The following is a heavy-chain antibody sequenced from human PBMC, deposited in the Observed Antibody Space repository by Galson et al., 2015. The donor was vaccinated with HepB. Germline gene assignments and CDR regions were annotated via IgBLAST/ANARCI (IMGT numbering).Heavy chain of an antibody. J-gene: IGHJ3*02. CDR2: VNVYTGNT. CDR3: ARDPRYYYDGTGYSAFAI. CDR1: GYSFSTSG. D-gene: IGHD3-22*01. Sequence: SVKVSCKASGYSFSTSGISWVRQAPGQGLEWMGWVNVYTGNTMYAQKFQGRVTMTTDTSTTTAYMELRSVRSDDTALYYCARDPRYYYDGTGYSAFAIWGQGTMVSVSS. V-gene: IGHV1-18*01.